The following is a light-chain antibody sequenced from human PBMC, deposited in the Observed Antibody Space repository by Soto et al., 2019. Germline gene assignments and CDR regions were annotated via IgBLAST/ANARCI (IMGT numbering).Light chain of an antibody. CDR3: QQSYNTLT. Sequence: DIQMNQSPSSLSASVGDRVTITCRASQSISTYLNWYQQKPGKAPKLLIYATSTLENGVPSRFSGSGSGTEFTLTLSSLQPEDLATYYCQQSYNTLTFGGGTKVEIK. J-gene: IGKJ4*01. V-gene: IGKV1-39*01. CDR2: ATS. CDR1: QSISTY.